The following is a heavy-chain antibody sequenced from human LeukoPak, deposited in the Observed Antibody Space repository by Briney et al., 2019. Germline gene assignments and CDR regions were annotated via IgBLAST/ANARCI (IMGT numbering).Heavy chain of an antibody. Sequence: GSLRLSCAASGFTFSDYYMSWIRQALGKGLEWIGSIYHSGSTYYNPSLKSRVTISVDTSKNQFSLKLSSVTAADTAVYYCARAYDFWSGYYHFDYWGQGTLVTVSS. J-gene: IGHJ4*02. D-gene: IGHD3-3*01. CDR1: GFTFSDYY. CDR3: ARAYDFWSGYYHFDY. CDR2: IYHSGST. V-gene: IGHV4-38-2*01.